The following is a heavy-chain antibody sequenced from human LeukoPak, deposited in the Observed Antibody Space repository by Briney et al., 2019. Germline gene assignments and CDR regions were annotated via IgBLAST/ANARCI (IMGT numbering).Heavy chain of an antibody. J-gene: IGHJ4*02. CDR1: GGTFSSYD. V-gene: IGHV1-69*13. CDR3: AREKQQLDYFDY. Sequence: SVKVSCKASGGTFSSYDFSWVRQAPGQGLEWMGGIIPIFGTANYAQKFQGRVTITADESTSTAYMELSSLRSEDTAVYYCAREKQQLDYFDYWGQGTLVTVSS. D-gene: IGHD6-13*01. CDR2: IIPIFGTA.